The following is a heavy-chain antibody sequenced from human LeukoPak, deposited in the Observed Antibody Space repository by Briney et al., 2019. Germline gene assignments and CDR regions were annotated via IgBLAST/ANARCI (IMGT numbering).Heavy chain of an antibody. D-gene: IGHD2-2*01. CDR1: GYTFTGYY. Sequence: ASVKVSCKASGYTFTGYYMHWVRQAPGQGLEWMGIINPSGGSTSYAQKFQGRVTMTRDTSTSTVYMELSSLRSEDTAVYYCASSIASDAFDIWGQGTMVTVSS. CDR3: ASSIASDAFDI. V-gene: IGHV1-46*01. CDR2: INPSGGST. J-gene: IGHJ3*02.